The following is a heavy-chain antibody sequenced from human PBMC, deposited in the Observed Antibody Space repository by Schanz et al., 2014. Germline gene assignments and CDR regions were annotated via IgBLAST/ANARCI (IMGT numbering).Heavy chain of an antibody. J-gene: IGHJ6*03. CDR1: GFTFSDHY. V-gene: IGHV3-11*04. CDR2: ISSSGTTI. CDR3: ARDGDRFYHNYYMDV. Sequence: QVQLVESGGGVVQPGRSLRLSCAASGFTFSDHYMDWVRQAPGKGLEWVSYISSSGTTIYYADSVKGRFTVSRDNARNTLYLHMNTLGAEDTAVYYCARDGDRFYHNYYMDVWGKGTTVTVSS. D-gene: IGHD4-17*01.